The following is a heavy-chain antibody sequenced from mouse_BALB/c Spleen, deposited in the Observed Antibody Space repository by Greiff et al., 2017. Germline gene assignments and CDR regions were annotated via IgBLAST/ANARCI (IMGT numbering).Heavy chain of an antibody. Sequence: EVQVVESGGGLVQPGGSLKLSCAASGFTFSSYTMSWVRQTPEKRLEWVAYISNGGGSTYYPDTVKGRFTISRDNAKNTLYLQMSSLKSEDTAMYYCARQNYYGSSPMDYWGQGTTLTVSS. CDR1: GFTFSSYT. J-gene: IGHJ2*01. D-gene: IGHD1-1*01. CDR2: ISNGGGST. V-gene: IGHV5-12-2*01. CDR3: ARQNYYGSSPMDY.